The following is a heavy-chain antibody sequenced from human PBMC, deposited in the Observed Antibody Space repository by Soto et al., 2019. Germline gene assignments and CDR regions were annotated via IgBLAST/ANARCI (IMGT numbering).Heavy chain of an antibody. J-gene: IGHJ2*01. CDR1: GYTFTSYA. CDR3: ARERPRITIFGATTTGWYFDL. Sequence: QVQLVQSGAEVKKPGASVKVSCKASGYTFTSYAMHWVRQAPGQRLEWMGWINAGNGNTKYSQKLQGRVTITRDTSASTAYMELSSLISEDTAVDYCARERPRITIFGATTTGWYFDLWGRGTLVTVSS. CDR2: INAGNGNT. V-gene: IGHV1-3*01. D-gene: IGHD3-3*01.